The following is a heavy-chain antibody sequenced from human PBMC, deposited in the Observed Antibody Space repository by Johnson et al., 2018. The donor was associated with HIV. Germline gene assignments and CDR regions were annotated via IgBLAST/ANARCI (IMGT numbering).Heavy chain of an antibody. CDR3: ARDRIKDNW. J-gene: IGHJ5*01. CDR2: IRYDGSNK. V-gene: IGHV3-30*02. Sequence: QVQLVESGGGLVQAGRSLRLSCAASGFTFDDYAMHWVRQAPGKGLEWVAFIRYDGSNKYFADSVKGRFTISRDNSKDTLYLQMNSLRPEDTAVYYCARDRIKDNW. CDR1: GFTFDDYA. D-gene: IGHD2/OR15-2a*01.